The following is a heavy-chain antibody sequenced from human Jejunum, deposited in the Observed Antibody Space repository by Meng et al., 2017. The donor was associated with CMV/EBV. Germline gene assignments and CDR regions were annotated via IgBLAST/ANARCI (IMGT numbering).Heavy chain of an antibody. V-gene: IGHV3-30*02. CDR2: IRFDGNNE. CDR3: AKDRVFDY. J-gene: IGHJ4*02. Sequence: SCAASGLPFRSYCMHWVRQAPGTGLEWVAFIRFDGNNEYYADSVKGRFTVSRDNSKNTLYLQMNSLRAEDTAVYYCAKDRVFDYWGQGTLVTVSS. CDR1: GLPFRSYC.